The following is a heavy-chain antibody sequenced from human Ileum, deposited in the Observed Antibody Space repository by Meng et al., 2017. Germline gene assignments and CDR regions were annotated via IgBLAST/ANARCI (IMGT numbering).Heavy chain of an antibody. Sequence: GESLKISCAASGFTFTDHWMHWVRQGPGKGLEWVSRINGDGRTTGYADFVKGRSTISRDNAKNTLSLQMNSLRAEDTAVYYCVRALNDDGGETFWGQGMLVTVSS. V-gene: IGHV3-74*01. CDR3: VRALNDDGGETF. J-gene: IGHJ4*02. CDR1: GFTFTDHW. CDR2: INGDGRTT. D-gene: IGHD4-23*01.